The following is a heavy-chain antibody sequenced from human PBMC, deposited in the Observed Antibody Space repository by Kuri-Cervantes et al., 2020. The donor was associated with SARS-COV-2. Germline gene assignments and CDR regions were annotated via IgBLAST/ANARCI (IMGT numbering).Heavy chain of an antibody. CDR3: ASSRASMITFGGVIDNFDY. CDR1: GGSISSSNW. J-gene: IGHJ4*02. D-gene: IGHD3-16*02. V-gene: IGHV4-4*02. Sequence: SETLSLTCAVSGGSISSSNWWSWVRQPPGKGLEWIGEIYHSGSTNHNPSLKSRVTISVDTSKNQFSLKLSSVTAADTAVYYCASSRASMITFGGVIDNFDYWGQGTLVTVSS. CDR2: IYHSGST.